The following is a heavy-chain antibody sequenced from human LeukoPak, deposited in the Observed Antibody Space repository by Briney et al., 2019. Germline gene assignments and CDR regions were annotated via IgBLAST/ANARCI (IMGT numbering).Heavy chain of an antibody. J-gene: IGHJ3*02. CDR1: GYTFTSYD. Sequence: ASVKVSCKASGYTFTSYDINWVRQATGQWLEWMGWMNPNSGNTGYAQKFQGRVTMTRNTSISTAYMELSSLRSEDTAVYYCARGTVVVPAARVDAFDIWGQGTMVTVSS. CDR3: ARGTVVVPAARVDAFDI. D-gene: IGHD2-2*01. V-gene: IGHV1-8*01. CDR2: MNPNSGNT.